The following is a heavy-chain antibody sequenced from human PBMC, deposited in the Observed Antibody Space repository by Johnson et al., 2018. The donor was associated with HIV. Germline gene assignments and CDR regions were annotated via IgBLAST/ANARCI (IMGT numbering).Heavy chain of an antibody. CDR1: GFTFSTYG. Sequence: QVQLVESGGGVVQPGRSLRLSCAASGFTFSTYGMHWVRQAPGKGLEWVAVISYDGSNEYYVESVKGRFNISRDNYKNTLYLQMHNRRAEDTSVYYCAKDFGSSSWHAFDVWGQGTMVTVSS. D-gene: IGHD6-13*01. J-gene: IGHJ3*01. V-gene: IGHV3-30*18. CDR3: AKDFGSSSWHAFDV. CDR2: ISYDGSNE.